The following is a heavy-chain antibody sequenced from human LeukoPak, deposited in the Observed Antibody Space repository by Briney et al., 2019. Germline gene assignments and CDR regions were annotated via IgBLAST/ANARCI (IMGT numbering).Heavy chain of an antibody. D-gene: IGHD6-13*01. V-gene: IGHV1-3*01. CDR1: GYTFTSYA. CDR2: INAGNGNT. CDR3: ARGSPIAAATDY. Sequence: GASVKVSCKASGYTFTSYAMHWVRQAPGQRLEWMGWINAGNGNTKYSQKFQGRVTITRDTSASTAYMELSSLRSEDTAVYYCARGSPIAAATDYWGQGTLVTVSS. J-gene: IGHJ4*02.